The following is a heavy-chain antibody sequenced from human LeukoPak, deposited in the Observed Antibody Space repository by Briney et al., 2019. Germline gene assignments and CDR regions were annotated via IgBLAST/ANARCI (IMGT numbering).Heavy chain of an antibody. CDR1: GDSTSNFY. V-gene: IGHV4-59*12. CDR3: ARGPYYDFWSGYYNYYYYGMDV. D-gene: IGHD3-3*01. CDR2: IHYSGSS. Sequence: SETLSLTCTVSGDSTSNFYWNWIRQSPGKGLEWIGNIHYSGSSVYNPSLKSRVTISVDTSKNQFSLKLSSVTAADTAVYYCARGPYYDFWSGYYNYYYYGMDVWGQGTTVTVSS. J-gene: IGHJ6*02.